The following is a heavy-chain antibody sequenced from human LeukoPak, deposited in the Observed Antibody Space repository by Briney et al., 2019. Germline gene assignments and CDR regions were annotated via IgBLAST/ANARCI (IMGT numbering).Heavy chain of an antibody. V-gene: IGHV3-23*01. CDR1: GFSFSNYG. Sequence: GGSLRLSCAASGFSFSNYGMSWVRQAPGKGPEWVSIIYSDRRTYYAESVKGRFTISRDDSQNMVFLQMDSLRAEDTARYYCARDSAFSSYSHWGQGALVTVSS. D-gene: IGHD2-15*01. CDR3: ARDSAFSSYSH. CDR2: IYSDRRT. J-gene: IGHJ1*01.